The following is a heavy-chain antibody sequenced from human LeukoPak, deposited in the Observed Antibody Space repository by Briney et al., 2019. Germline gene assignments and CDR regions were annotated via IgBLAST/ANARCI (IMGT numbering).Heavy chain of an antibody. V-gene: IGHV4-59*08. CDR2: IYYSGST. CDR3: ATLAAAGRFDY. CDR1: GGSISSYY. Sequence: SETLSLTCTVSGGSISSYYWSWLRQPPGKGLEWIGYIYYSGSTNYNPSLKSRVTISVDRSKNQFSLRLSSVTAADTAVYYCATLAAAGRFDYWGQGTLVTVSS. D-gene: IGHD6-13*01. J-gene: IGHJ4*02.